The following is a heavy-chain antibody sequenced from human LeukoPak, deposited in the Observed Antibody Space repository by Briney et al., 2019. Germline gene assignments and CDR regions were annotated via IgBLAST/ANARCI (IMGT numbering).Heavy chain of an antibody. J-gene: IGHJ5*02. D-gene: IGHD3-10*01. CDR1: GFTFSTYS. CDR2: ISSASNTI. CDR3: ARDCWFGDYNWFDP. V-gene: IGHV3-48*01. Sequence: PGGSLRLSCAASGFTFSTYSMNWVRQAPGKGLEWVSYISSASNTIYYADSVKGGFTISRDNAKNSLYLQMNSLRAEDTAMYYCARDCWFGDYNWFDPWGQRTLVTVSS.